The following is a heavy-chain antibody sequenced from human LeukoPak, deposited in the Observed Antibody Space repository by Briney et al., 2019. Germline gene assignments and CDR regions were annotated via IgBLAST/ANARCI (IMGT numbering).Heavy chain of an antibody. V-gene: IGHV3-23*01. CDR1: GFTFSSYG. CDR3: AKDLSRITMIVVVNPDY. CDR2: ISGSGGST. Sequence: GGTLRLSCAASGFTFSSYGMSWVRQAPGKGLEWVSAISGSGGSTYYADSVKGRFTISRDNSKNTLYLQMNSLRAEDTAVYYCAKDLSRITMIVVVNPDYWGQGTLVTVSS. J-gene: IGHJ4*02. D-gene: IGHD3-22*01.